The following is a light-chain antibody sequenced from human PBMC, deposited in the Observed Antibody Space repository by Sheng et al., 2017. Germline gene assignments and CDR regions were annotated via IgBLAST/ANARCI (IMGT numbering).Light chain of an antibody. Sequence: QLVLTQSPSASASLGASVKLTCTLSSGHSSYAIAWHQQQPEKGPRYLMKLNSDGSHSKGDGIPDRFSGSSSGAERYLTISSLQSEDEADYYCQTWGTGIWXFGGGTKLTVL. CDR2: LNSDGSH. J-gene: IGLJ3*02. V-gene: IGLV4-69*01. CDR1: SGHSSYA. CDR3: QTWGTGIWX.